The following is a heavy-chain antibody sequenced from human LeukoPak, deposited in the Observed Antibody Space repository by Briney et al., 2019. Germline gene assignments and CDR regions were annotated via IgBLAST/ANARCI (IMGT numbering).Heavy chain of an antibody. D-gene: IGHD5-18*01. V-gene: IGHV3-21*01. CDR2: ISGSSSYI. J-gene: IGHJ4*02. CDR1: GFTFSSYS. Sequence: GGSLRLSCAASGFTFSSYSMNWVRQAPGKGLEWVSSISGSSSYIYYADSVKGRFTISRDNAKKPLYLQMNSLRAEDTAVYFCASNTGYSYGYFDYWGQGALVTVSS. CDR3: ASNTGYSYGYFDY.